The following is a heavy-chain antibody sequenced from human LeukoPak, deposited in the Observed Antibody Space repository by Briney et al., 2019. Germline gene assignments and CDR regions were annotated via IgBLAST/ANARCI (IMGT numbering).Heavy chain of an antibody. V-gene: IGHV1-2*02. CDR2: IKPNSGGT. J-gene: IGHJ4*02. CDR1: VYTFTVYY. Sequence: ASVTLSFTSSVYTFTVYYMHWMRQAPGQGLELMGWIKPNSGGTNYAQKFQGRVTMTRDTSISTAYMELSRLRSDDTAVYYCARGIVGATTGDWGQGTLVTASS. D-gene: IGHD1-26*01. CDR3: ARGIVGATTGD.